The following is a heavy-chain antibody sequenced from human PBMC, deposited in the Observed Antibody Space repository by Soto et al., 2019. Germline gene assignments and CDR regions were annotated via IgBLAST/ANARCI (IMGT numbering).Heavy chain of an antibody. CDR3: ARDYYDSSGPFDY. V-gene: IGHV3-7*03. CDR1: GFTFSSYW. CDR2: IKQDGSEK. D-gene: IGHD3-22*01. Sequence: PGGSLRLSCAASGFTFSSYWISWVRQAPGKGLEWVANIKQDGSEKYYVDSVKGRFTISRDNAKNSLYLQMNSLRAEDTAVYYCARDYYDSSGPFDYWGQGTLVTVSS. J-gene: IGHJ4*02.